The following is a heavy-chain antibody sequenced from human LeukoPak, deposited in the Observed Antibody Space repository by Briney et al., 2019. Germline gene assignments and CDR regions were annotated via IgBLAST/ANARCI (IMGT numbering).Heavy chain of an antibody. CDR3: ARSIPAGNRR. CDR2: ISSSGSTI. D-gene: IGHD2-2*01. CDR1: GGSISSGGYS. J-gene: IGHJ4*02. V-gene: IGHV3-11*01. Sequence: LSLTCAVSGGSISSGGYSWSWIRQAPGKGLEWVSYISSSGSTIDYADSVKGRFTISRDNAKNSLYLQMNSLRAEDTAVYYCARSIPAGNRRWGQGTLVTVSS.